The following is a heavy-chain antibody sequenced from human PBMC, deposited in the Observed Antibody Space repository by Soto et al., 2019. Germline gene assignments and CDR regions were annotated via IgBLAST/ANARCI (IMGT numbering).Heavy chain of an antibody. CDR2: INAGNGNT. V-gene: IGHV1-3*01. Sequence: ASVKVSCKASGYTFTSYAMHWVRQAPGQRLEWMGWINAGNGNTKYSQKFQGRVTITRDTSASTAYMELSSLRSEDTAVYYCARGARYCSGGSCYSYNWFDPWGQGTLVTVSS. D-gene: IGHD2-15*01. CDR3: ARGARYCSGGSCYSYNWFDP. J-gene: IGHJ5*02. CDR1: GYTFTSYA.